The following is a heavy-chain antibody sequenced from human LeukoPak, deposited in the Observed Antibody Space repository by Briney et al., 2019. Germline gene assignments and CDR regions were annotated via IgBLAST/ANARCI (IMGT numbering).Heavy chain of an antibody. D-gene: IGHD4-17*01. Sequence: PGGSLRLSCAASGFTFSSYSMNWVRQAPGKGLEWVSSISSSSSYIYYADSVKGRFTISRDNAKNSLYLQMNSLRAEDTAVYYCARRATVSHTIDYWGQGTLVTVSS. CDR1: GFTFSSYS. CDR3: ARRATVSHTIDY. V-gene: IGHV3-21*01. J-gene: IGHJ4*02. CDR2: ISSSSSYI.